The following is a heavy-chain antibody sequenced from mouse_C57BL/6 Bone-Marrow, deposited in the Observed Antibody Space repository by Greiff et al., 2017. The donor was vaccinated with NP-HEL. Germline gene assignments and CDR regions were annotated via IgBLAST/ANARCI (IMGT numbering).Heavy chain of an antibody. J-gene: IGHJ4*01. Sequence: EVQLQQSGPELVKPGASVKISCKASGYTFTDYYMNWVKQSHGKSLEWIGDINPNNGGTSYNQKFKGKATLTVDKSSSTAYMELRSLTSEDSAVYYCASYSNPYAMDYWGQGTSVTVSS. V-gene: IGHV1-26*01. CDR1: GYTFTDYY. D-gene: IGHD2-5*01. CDR3: ASYSNPYAMDY. CDR2: INPNNGGT.